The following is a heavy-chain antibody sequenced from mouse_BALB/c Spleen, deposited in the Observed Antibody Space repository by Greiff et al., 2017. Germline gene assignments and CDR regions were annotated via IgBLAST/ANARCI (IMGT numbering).Heavy chain of an antibody. Sequence: VQLQESGAELVKPGASVKLSCKASGYTFTSYYMYWVKQRPGQGLEWIGEINPSNGGTNFNEKFKSKATLTVDKSSSTAYMQLSSLTSEDSAVYYCTRQAWFAYWGQGTLVTVSA. CDR1: GYTFTSYY. J-gene: IGHJ3*01. CDR3: TRQAWFAY. V-gene: IGHV1S81*02. CDR2: INPSNGGT.